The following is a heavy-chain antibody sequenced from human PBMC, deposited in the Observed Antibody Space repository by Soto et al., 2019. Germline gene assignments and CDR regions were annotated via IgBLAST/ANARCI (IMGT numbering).Heavy chain of an antibody. CDR1: GFSFEEHA. V-gene: IGHV3-9*01. CDR2: ITRDSGNK. CDR3: ARYKVGGTYFSGLDY. Sequence: EVQLVESGGGLVQPGRSLRLSCAASGFSFEEHAMHWVRLVPGKGLEWVSGITRDSGNKGYADSVKGRFTISRDNAKKSLYLQMNSLRAEDTALYYCARYKVGGTYFSGLDYWGQGSLITVSS. J-gene: IGHJ4*02. D-gene: IGHD1-26*01.